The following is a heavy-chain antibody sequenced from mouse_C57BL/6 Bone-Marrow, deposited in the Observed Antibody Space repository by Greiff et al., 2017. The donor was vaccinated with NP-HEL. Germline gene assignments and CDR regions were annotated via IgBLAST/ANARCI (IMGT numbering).Heavy chain of an antibody. V-gene: IGHV10-1*01. D-gene: IGHD4-1*01. J-gene: IGHJ4*01. CDR1: GFSFNTYA. Sequence: EVKLMESGGGLVQPKGSLKLSCAASGFSFNTYAMNWVRQAPGKGLEWVARIRSKSNNYATYYADSVKDRFTISRDDSESMLYLQMNNLKTEDTAMYYCVRFTGSYAMDYWGQGTSVTVSS. CDR3: VRFTGSYAMDY. CDR2: IRSKSNNYAT.